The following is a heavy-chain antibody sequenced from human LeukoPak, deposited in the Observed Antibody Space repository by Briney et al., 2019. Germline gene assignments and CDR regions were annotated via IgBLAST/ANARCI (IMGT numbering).Heavy chain of an antibody. D-gene: IGHD3-10*01. V-gene: IGHV3-9*01. J-gene: IGHJ4*02. CDR1: GFTFDDYA. CDR2: ISWNSGSI. Sequence: PGRSLRLSCAASGFTFDDYAMHWVRQAPGKGLEWVSGISWNSGSIGYADSVKGRFTISRDNAKNSLYLQMNSLRAEDTALYYCAKDSTDYYGSGSHGFDYWGQGTLVTVSS. CDR3: AKDSTDYYGSGSHGFDY.